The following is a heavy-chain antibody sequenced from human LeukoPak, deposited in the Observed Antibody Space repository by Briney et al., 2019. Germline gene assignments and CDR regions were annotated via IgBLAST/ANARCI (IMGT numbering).Heavy chain of an antibody. Sequence: ASVKVSCKASGGTFSSYAISWVRQAPGQGIEWMGWINPDSGDTKYAQKFQGRVAMTRDTSISTAYMELSRLRSDDTAVYYCARDPVVRGLIRKLDYWGQGTLVTVSS. CDR2: INPDSGDT. CDR3: ARDPVVRGLIRKLDY. D-gene: IGHD3-10*01. V-gene: IGHV1-2*02. CDR1: GGTFSSYA. J-gene: IGHJ4*02.